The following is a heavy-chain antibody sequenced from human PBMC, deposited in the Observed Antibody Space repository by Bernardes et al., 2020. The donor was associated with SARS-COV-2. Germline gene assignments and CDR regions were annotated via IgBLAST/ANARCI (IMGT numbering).Heavy chain of an antibody. D-gene: IGHD3-16*01. Sequence: GGSLRLSCAASGFTFSDYYMSWIRQAPGKGLEWVSYISSSGSTIYYADSVKGRFTISRDNAKNSLYLQMNSLRAEDTALYYCARDLVQSSGHYYYYGMDVWGQGTTVTVSS. CDR3: ARDLVQSSGHYYYYGMDV. CDR1: GFTFSDYY. J-gene: IGHJ6*02. V-gene: IGHV3-11*01. CDR2: ISSSGSTI.